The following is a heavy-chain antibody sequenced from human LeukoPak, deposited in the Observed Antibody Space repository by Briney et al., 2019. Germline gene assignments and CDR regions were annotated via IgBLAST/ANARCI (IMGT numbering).Heavy chain of an antibody. Sequence: SETLSLTCXVSGGSISGYYWTWIRQPTGKGLEWIGYIYYTGSTNYNPSLKSRVTISVDTSKNQFSLNLSSVTAADTALYYCARFDRDGYNLDYWGQGTLVTVSS. J-gene: IGHJ4*02. CDR1: GGSISGYY. D-gene: IGHD5-24*01. CDR2: IYYTGST. CDR3: ARFDRDGYNLDY. V-gene: IGHV4-59*01.